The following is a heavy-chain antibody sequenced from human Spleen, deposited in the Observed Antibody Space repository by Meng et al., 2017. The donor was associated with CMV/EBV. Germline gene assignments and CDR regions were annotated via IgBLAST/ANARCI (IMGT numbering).Heavy chain of an antibody. D-gene: IGHD2-21*02. CDR2: INHSGST. CDR1: GGSFSGYY. V-gene: IGHV4-34*01. CDR3: VGDCFHAEYFQH. J-gene: IGHJ1*01. Sequence: QVQLQQWGAGLLKPSETLSLTCAVYGGSFSGYYWSWIRQPPGKGLEWIGEINHSGSTNYNPSLKSRVTISVDTSKNQFSLKLSSVTAADTAVYYCVGDCFHAEYFQHWGQGTLVTVSS.